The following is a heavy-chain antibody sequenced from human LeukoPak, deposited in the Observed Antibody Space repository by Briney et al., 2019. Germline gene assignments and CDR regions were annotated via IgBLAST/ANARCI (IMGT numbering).Heavy chain of an antibody. CDR3: ARGYYSNSFDF. CDR1: GYTFTSYS. V-gene: IGHV3-48*02. Sequence: RPGGSLRLSCAASGYTFTSYSMSWVRQAPGKGLEWVSFISNSDDTRYYADSVRGRFTISRDDAKNSLYLQMSSLRDGDTAVYYCARGYYSNSFDFWGQGTVVTVSS. J-gene: IGHJ3*01. CDR2: ISNSDDTR. D-gene: IGHD2/OR15-2a*01.